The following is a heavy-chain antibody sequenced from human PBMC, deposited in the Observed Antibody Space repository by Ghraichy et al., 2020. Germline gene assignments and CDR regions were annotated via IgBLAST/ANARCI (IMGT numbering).Heavy chain of an antibody. D-gene: IGHD3-22*01. V-gene: IGHV4-30-2*01. CDR3: SRAPYDDDGFYDDGFDV. Sequence: TLSLTCAVSGDSITRTNYSWSWIRQPPGKGLEWLGYIYHSGSTYYNPSLKGRVTISADRSKNQISLKLSSVTAADTAVYFCSRAPYDDDGFYDDGFDVWGQGTMVTVSS. CDR2: IYHSGST. CDR1: GDSITRTNYS. J-gene: IGHJ3*01.